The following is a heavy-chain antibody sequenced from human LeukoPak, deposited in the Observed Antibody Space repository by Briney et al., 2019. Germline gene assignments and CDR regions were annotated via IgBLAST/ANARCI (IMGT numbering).Heavy chain of an antibody. J-gene: IGHJ3*02. V-gene: IGHV4-39*01. CDR2: IHYTGST. CDR3: ARLLSLGAFDI. CDR1: GGSISSFNYY. D-gene: IGHD3-16*01. Sequence: SETLSLTCTVSGGSISSFNYYYGCIRQPPGKGLEWIGIIHYTGSTYYKPSLQSRVTISVDTSKNQFSLKLTSVTAADTAVYYCARLLSLGAFDIWGQGTMVTVSS.